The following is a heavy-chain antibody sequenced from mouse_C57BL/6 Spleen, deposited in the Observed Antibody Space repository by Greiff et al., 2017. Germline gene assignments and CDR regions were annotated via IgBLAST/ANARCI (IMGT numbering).Heavy chain of an antibody. Sequence: QVQLQQSGAELVKPGASVKLSCKASGYTFTSYWMQWVKQRPGKGLEWIGEIDPSDSYTNYNQKFKGKATLTVDTSSSTAYMQLSSLTSEDSAVYYCARGLYLYYFDYWGQGTTLTVSA. V-gene: IGHV1-50*01. CDR2: IDPSDSYT. CDR3: ARGLYLYYFDY. CDR1: GYTFTSYW. J-gene: IGHJ2*01. D-gene: IGHD5-5*01.